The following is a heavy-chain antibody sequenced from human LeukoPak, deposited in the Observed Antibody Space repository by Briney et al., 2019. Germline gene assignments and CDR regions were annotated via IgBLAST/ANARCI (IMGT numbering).Heavy chain of an antibody. CDR1: GFTFSSYG. CDR2: IWYDGSNK. CDR3: ARAPIGPLDAYYYYGMDV. J-gene: IGHJ6*02. V-gene: IGHV3-33*01. Sequence: PGRSLRLSCAASGFTFSSYGMHWVRQAPGKGLEWVAVIWYDGSNKYYADSVKGRFTISRDNSKNTLYLQMNSLRAEDTAVYYCARAPIGPLDAYYYYGMDVWGQGTTVTVSS. D-gene: IGHD1-1*01.